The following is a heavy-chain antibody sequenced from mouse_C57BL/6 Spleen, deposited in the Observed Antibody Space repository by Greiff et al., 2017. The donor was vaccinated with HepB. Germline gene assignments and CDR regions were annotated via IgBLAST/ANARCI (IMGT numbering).Heavy chain of an antibody. CDR3: ARQKPSRYGSSWFAY. V-gene: IGHV5-6*01. D-gene: IGHD1-1*01. Sequence: EVKLQESGGDLVKPGGSLKLSCAASGFTFSSYGMSWVRQTPDKRLEWVATISSGGSYTYYPDSVKGRFTISRDNAKNTLYLQMSSLKSEDTAMYYCARQKPSRYGSSWFAYWGQGTLVTVSA. CDR2: ISSGGSYT. J-gene: IGHJ3*01. CDR1: GFTFSSYG.